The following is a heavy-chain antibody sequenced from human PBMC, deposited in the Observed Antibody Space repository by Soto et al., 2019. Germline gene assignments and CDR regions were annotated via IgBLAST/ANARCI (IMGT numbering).Heavy chain of an antibody. CDR2: ISYDGSNK. D-gene: IGHD3-10*01. J-gene: IGHJ6*02. Sequence: GGSLRLSCAASGFTFSSYAMHWVRLAQGKGLEWEAVISYDGSNKYYADSVKGRFTISRDNSKNTLYMQMNSLRSEDTAVYYCARATISMVRGVIIREYYYYYYGMDVWGQGTTVTVSS. CDR3: ARATISMVRGVIIREYYYYYYGMDV. V-gene: IGHV3-30*04. CDR1: GFTFSSYA.